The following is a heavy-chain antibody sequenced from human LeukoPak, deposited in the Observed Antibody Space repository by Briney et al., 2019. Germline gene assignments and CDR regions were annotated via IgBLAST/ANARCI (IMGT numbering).Heavy chain of an antibody. Sequence: GGSLRLSCAASGFTFSSYAMHWVRQAPGKGLEWVAVISYDGSNKYYADSVKGRFTISRDNSKNTLYLQMNSLRAGDTAVYYCARDLYYYDSSGYFDYWGQGTLVTVSS. CDR3: ARDLYYYDSSGYFDY. V-gene: IGHV3-30-3*01. J-gene: IGHJ4*02. CDR2: ISYDGSNK. CDR1: GFTFSSYA. D-gene: IGHD3-22*01.